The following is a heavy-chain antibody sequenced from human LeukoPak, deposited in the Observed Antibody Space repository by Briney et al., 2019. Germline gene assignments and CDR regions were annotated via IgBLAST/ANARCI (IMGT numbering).Heavy chain of an antibody. CDR3: AGEPRQIAAAKINWFDP. CDR2: ISYDGSNK. Sequence: GGSLRLSCAASGFTFSSYAMHWVRQAPGKGLEWVAVISYDGSNKYYADSVKGRFTISRDNSKNTLYLQMNSLRAEDTAVYYCAGEPRQIAAAKINWFDPWGQGTLVTVSS. V-gene: IGHV3-30-3*01. D-gene: IGHD6-13*01. J-gene: IGHJ5*02. CDR1: GFTFSSYA.